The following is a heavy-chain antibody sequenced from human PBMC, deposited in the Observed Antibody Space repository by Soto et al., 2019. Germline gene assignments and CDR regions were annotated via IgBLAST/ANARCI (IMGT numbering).Heavy chain of an antibody. V-gene: IGHV3-33*01. CDR1: GFTFSSYG. Sequence: GGSLRLSCAASGFTFSSYGMHWVRQAPGKGLEWVAVIWYDGSNKYYADSVKGRFTISRDNSKNTLYLQMNSLRAEDTAVYYCAREGSSSWYVGGWFDPWGQGTLVTAPQ. CDR3: AREGSSSWYVGGWFDP. J-gene: IGHJ5*02. D-gene: IGHD6-13*01. CDR2: IWYDGSNK.